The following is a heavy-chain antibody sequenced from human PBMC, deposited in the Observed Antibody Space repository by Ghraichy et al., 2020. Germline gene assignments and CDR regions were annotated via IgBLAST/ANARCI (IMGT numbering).Heavy chain of an antibody. Sequence: SETLSLTCAVYGGSFSGYYWSWIRQPPGKGLEWIGEINHSGSTHYNPSLKTRVTISEDTSKNQFSLKLSSVTAADTAVYYCARRIYDGSAYYYVDSWGQGTLVTVSP. CDR3: ARRIYDGSAYYYVDS. CDR1: GGSFSGYY. D-gene: IGHD3-22*01. V-gene: IGHV4-34*01. J-gene: IGHJ4*02. CDR2: INHSGST.